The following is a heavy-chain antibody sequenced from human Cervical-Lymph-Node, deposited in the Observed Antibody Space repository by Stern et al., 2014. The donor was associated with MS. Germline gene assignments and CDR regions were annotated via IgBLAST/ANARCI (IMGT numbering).Heavy chain of an antibody. D-gene: IGHD3-10*01. J-gene: IGHJ6*02. CDR3: ARDLLWFGEFDWGAMDV. Sequence: VQLEESGGGVVQTGRSLRLSCAATGFNFSSYAMQWVRQAPGKGLEWVAVISYDGSTAYYADSVKGRIDRTRDNSKKTLFLQMNSLRLEDTADYYCARDLLWFGEFDWGAMDVWGHGTTVTVSS. CDR2: ISYDGSTA. CDR1: GFNFSSYA. V-gene: IGHV3-30*09.